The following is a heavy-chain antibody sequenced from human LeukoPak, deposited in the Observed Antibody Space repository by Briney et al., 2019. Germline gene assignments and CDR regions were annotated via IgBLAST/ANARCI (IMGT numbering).Heavy chain of an antibody. CDR3: ARGGPPVAAAGSHFDY. V-gene: IGHV4-39*07. CDR1: GGSISSSSYY. CDR2: IYYSGST. Sequence: SETLSLTCTVSGGSISSSSYYWGWIRQPPGKGLEWIGSIYYSGSTYYNPSLKSRVTISVDTSKNQFSLKLSSVTAADTAVYYCARGGPPVAAAGSHFDYWGQGTLVTVSS. D-gene: IGHD6-13*01. J-gene: IGHJ4*02.